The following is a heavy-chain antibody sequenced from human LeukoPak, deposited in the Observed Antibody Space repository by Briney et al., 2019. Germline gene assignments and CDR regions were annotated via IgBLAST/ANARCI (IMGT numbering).Heavy chain of an antibody. CDR3: ARDAGYCTGGSCWYFDH. CDR2: INRNSGGT. Sequence: GASVKVSCKASGYSFSGYYMHWVRQAPGQGLEWMGWINRNSGGTNFAQRFQGRVTMTRDTSISTAYMDLSRLISDDTAVYYCARDAGYCTGGSCWYFDHWGQGTLVTVSS. V-gene: IGHV1-2*02. D-gene: IGHD2-15*01. J-gene: IGHJ4*02. CDR1: GYSFSGYY.